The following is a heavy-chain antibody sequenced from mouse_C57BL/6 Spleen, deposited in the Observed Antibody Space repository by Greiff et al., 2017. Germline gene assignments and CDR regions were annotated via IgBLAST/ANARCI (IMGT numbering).Heavy chain of an antibody. Sequence: VQLQQSVAELVRPGASVKLSCTASGFNIKNTYMHWLKQRPEQGLEWIGRIDPAHGNTKYAPKFQGTATIPAATSSNTAYLQLSSLTSEDTAIYYCSSPGYYGSSYTFDYWGQGTSLTVSS. CDR2: IDPAHGNT. CDR3: SSPGYYGSSYTFDY. V-gene: IGHV14-3*01. D-gene: IGHD1-1*01. J-gene: IGHJ2*02. CDR1: GFNIKNTY.